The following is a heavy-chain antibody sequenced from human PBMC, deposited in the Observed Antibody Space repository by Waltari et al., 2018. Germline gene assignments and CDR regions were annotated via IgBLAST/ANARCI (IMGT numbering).Heavy chain of an antibody. Sequence: QVQLQESGPGLVKPSETLSLTCTVSGGSISSSYWSWIRQPPGKGLEWIGYIYYSGSTNYNPSLKSRVTISVDTSKNQFSLKLSSVTAADTAVYYCARARVTYFDYWGQGTLVTVSS. D-gene: IGHD4-4*01. CDR2: IYYSGST. CDR3: ARARVTYFDY. V-gene: IGHV4-59*01. J-gene: IGHJ4*02. CDR1: GGSISSSY.